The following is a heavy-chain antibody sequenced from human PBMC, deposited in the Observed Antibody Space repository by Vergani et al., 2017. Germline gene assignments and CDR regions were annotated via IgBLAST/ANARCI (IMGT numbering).Heavy chain of an antibody. D-gene: IGHD2-2*01. CDR2: IIPILGIA. J-gene: IGHJ6*03. CDR3: AGEVPYCSSSSCNYYYYYMDV. CDR1: GGTFSSYT. V-gene: IGHV1-69*02. Sequence: QVQLVQSGAEVKKPGSSVKVSCKASGGTFSSYTISWVRQAPGQGLEWMGRIIPILGIANYAQKFQGRVTITADKSTSTAYMELSSLRSEDTAVYYCAGEVPYCSSSSCNYYYYYMDVWGKGTTVTVSS.